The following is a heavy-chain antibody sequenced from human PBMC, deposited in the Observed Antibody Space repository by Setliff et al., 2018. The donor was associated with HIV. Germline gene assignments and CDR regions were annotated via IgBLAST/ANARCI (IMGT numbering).Heavy chain of an antibody. Sequence: SVKVSCQASGDIFSRYGISWVRQAPGQGLEGMGGNIPIYGTANSAQKFQGRVTITADESTSTANMGLSTLRSEDTAVYFCARDGGYSGHQWFGDAFDIWGQGTMVTVSS. CDR2: NIPIYGTA. CDR3: ARDGGYSGHQWFGDAFDI. D-gene: IGHD5-12*01. J-gene: IGHJ3*02. V-gene: IGHV1-69*13. CDR1: GDIFSRYG.